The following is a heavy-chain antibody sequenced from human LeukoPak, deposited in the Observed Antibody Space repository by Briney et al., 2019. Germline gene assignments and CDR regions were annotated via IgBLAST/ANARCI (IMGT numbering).Heavy chain of an antibody. CDR3: ARLSDGSSTWYWYYDMDV. Sequence: SETLSLTCAVSGGSISGSSYHWGWIRQPPGKGLEWIGSFYNSGTTYYNPSLKSRVTISVDTSKNRFSLRVNSVTAADAAVYYCARLSDGSSTWYWYYDMDVWGQGTTVTVSS. D-gene: IGHD6-13*01. CDR1: GGSISGSSYH. V-gene: IGHV4-39*01. CDR2: FYNSGTT. J-gene: IGHJ6*02.